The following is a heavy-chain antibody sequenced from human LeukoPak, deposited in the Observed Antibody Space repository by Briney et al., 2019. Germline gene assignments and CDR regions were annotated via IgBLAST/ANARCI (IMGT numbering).Heavy chain of an antibody. Sequence: PSETLSLTCTVSGGSISSYYWSWIRQHPGKGLEWIGYIYYSGSTYYNPSLKSRVTISVDTSKNQFSLKLSSVTAADTAVYYCARLDCTNGVCYTGGFDPWGQGTLVTVSS. V-gene: IGHV4-59*06. D-gene: IGHD2-8*01. CDR3: ARLDCTNGVCYTGGFDP. J-gene: IGHJ5*02. CDR2: IYYSGST. CDR1: GGSISSYY.